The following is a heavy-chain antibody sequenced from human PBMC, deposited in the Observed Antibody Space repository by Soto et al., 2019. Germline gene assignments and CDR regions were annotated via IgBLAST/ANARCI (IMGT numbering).Heavy chain of an antibody. Sequence: PSETLSLTCTVSGGSISSYYWSWIRQPPGKGLEWIGYIYYSGSTNYNPSLKSRVTISVDTSKNQFSLKLSSVTAADTAVYYCARAAAEGPDYYYGMDVWGQGTTVTVSS. CDR2: IYYSGST. D-gene: IGHD6-13*01. CDR3: ARAAAEGPDYYYGMDV. CDR1: GGSISSYY. V-gene: IGHV4-59*08. J-gene: IGHJ6*02.